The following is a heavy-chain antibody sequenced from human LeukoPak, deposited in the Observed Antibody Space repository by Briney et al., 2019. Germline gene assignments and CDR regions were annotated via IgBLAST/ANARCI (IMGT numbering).Heavy chain of an antibody. D-gene: IGHD1-26*01. Sequence: PGRSLRLSCAASGFTFSNYAMHWVRQAPGKGLEWVAFIRYDGSNKYYADSVKGRFTISRDNSKNTLYLQMNSLRAEDTAVYYCAKDGGGSYYAYYYYMDVWGKGTTVTISS. CDR3: AKDGGGSYYAYYYYMDV. V-gene: IGHV3-30*02. CDR1: GFTFSNYA. J-gene: IGHJ6*03. CDR2: IRYDGSNK.